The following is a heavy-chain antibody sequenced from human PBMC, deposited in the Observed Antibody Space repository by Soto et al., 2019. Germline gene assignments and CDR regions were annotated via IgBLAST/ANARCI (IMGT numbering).Heavy chain of an antibody. CDR2: INPEETTT. CDR3: ARGGLEPVDY. Sequence: EVQLVESVGDLVQPGGSLRLSCAASGFSFSTFWMHWVRQAPGKGLVWVSRINPEETTTTYADSVRGRFTISRDNAKNTLYLQMNSLRADDTAVYYCARGGLEPVDYWGQGTLVTVFS. V-gene: IGHV3-74*01. CDR1: GFSFSTFW. D-gene: IGHD2-2*01. J-gene: IGHJ4*02.